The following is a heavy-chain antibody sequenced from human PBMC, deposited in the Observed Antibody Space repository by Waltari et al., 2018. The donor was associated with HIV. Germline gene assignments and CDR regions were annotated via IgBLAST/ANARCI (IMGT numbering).Heavy chain of an antibody. J-gene: IGHJ6*02. CDR3: ARVSKYDYGDHSGYGMDV. D-gene: IGHD4-17*01. CDR1: GFTFSSYS. Sequence: EVQLVESGGGLVQPGGSLRLSCAASGFTFSSYSMNWVRQAPGKGLEWVSYISSSSSTIYYADSVKGRFTISRDNAKNSLYLQMNSLRAEDTAVYYCARVSKYDYGDHSGYGMDVWGQGTTVTVSS. V-gene: IGHV3-48*01. CDR2: ISSSSSTI.